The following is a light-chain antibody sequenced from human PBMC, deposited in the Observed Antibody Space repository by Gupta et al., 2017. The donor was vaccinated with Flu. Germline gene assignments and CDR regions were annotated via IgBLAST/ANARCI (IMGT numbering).Light chain of an antibody. Sequence: IVLPRAAATLSLSPGERATLSCRASQSVSSYLAWYQQKPGQAPRLLIYDASNRATGIPARLSGSGYGIDLALTISRQEPADFGVYYCEQRSNWPLTFGGGTKVEIK. CDR3: EQRSNWPLT. V-gene: IGKV3-11*01. CDR2: DAS. J-gene: IGKJ4*01. CDR1: QSVSSY.